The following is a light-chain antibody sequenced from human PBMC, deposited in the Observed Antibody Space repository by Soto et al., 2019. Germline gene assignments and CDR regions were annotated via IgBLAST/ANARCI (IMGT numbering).Light chain of an antibody. Sequence: DIQMTQSPSSLSASVGDRVTITCRASQSISSYLNWYQQKPGKAPKLLIYGASTLQSGVPPRFRGSDAGTDFTLTISNLQPEDFATYYCQQSYNTPDTFGQGTKLEIK. CDR1: QSISSY. CDR3: QQSYNTPDT. V-gene: IGKV1-39*01. CDR2: GAS. J-gene: IGKJ2*01.